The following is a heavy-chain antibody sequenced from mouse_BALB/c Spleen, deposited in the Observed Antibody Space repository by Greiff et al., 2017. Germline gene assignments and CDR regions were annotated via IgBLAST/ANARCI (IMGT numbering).Heavy chain of an antibody. Sequence: EVQGVESGGGLVQPGGSRKLSCAASGFTFSSFGMHWVRQAPEKGLEWVAYISSGSSTIYYADTVKGRFTISRDNPKNTLFLQMTSLRSEDTAMYYCARSSYGYPYAMDYWGQGTSVTVSS. J-gene: IGHJ4*01. CDR3: ARSSYGYPYAMDY. CDR1: GFTFSSFG. V-gene: IGHV5-17*02. D-gene: IGHD1-2*01. CDR2: ISSGSSTI.